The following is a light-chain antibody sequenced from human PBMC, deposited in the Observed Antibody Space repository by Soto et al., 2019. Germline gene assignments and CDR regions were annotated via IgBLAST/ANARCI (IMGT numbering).Light chain of an antibody. Sequence: QSVLTQPASVSGSPGQSIAISRTGTSSDVGGYNSVSWYQQHPGKAPKLMIYDVTNRPSGVSNRFSGSKSGNTASLTISGLQAEDEADYYCSSYASGGTYVFGTGTKVTVL. V-gene: IGLV2-14*01. CDR1: SSDVGGYNS. CDR3: SSYASGGTYV. J-gene: IGLJ1*01. CDR2: DVT.